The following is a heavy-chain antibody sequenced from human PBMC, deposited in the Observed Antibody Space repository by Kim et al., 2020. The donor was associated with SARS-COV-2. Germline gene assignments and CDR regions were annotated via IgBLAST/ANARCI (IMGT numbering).Heavy chain of an antibody. CDR1: GFTFSSYA. CDR2: ISDDGSNK. V-gene: IGHV3-30-3*01. CDR3: ARNSGSYYMNPFDY. D-gene: IGHD3-10*01. J-gene: IGHJ4*02. Sequence: GGSMRLSCAASGFTFSSYAMHWVRQAPGKGLEWVAVISDDGSNKYYADSVKGRFTISRDNSKNTLYVQMNSLRAEDTAVYYCARNSGSYYMNPFDYWGQGTPVTVSS.